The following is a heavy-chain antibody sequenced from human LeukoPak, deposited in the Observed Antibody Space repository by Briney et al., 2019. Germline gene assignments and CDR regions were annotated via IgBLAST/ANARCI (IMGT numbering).Heavy chain of an antibody. CDR1: GFTFSSYA. CDR2: ISSNGGST. CDR3: ARDTYYYYGMDV. Sequence: PGGSLRLSCAASGFTFSSYAMHWVRQAPGKGLEYVSAISSNGGSTYYANSVKGRFTISRDNSKNTLYLQMGGLRAEDMAVYYCARDTYYYYGMDVWGQGTTVTVSS. J-gene: IGHJ6*02. V-gene: IGHV3-64*01.